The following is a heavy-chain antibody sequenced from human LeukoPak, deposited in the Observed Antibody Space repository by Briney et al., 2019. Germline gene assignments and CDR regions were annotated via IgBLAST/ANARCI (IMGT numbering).Heavy chain of an antibody. CDR1: GFTFSSYS. Sequence: GGSLRLSCAASGFTFSSYSTNWVRQAPGKGLEWVSYISSSSSTIYYADSVKGRFTISRDNAKNTVYLQMNSLRAEDTAVYYCIRSRSGSYGYFDYWGQGTLVTVSS. J-gene: IGHJ4*02. CDR2: ISSSSSTI. V-gene: IGHV3-48*04. CDR3: IRSRSGSYGYFDY. D-gene: IGHD3-10*01.